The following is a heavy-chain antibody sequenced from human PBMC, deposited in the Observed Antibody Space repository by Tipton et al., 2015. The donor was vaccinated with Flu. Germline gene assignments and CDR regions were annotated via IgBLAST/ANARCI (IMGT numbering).Heavy chain of an antibody. CDR1: GYTFNSYG. CDR3: ARDAVQGVVSAYYHGMEV. J-gene: IGHJ6*02. CDR2: ISAYTGNT. Sequence: QVQLVQSGVDVKKPGASVRVSCKASGYTFNSYGITWVRQAPGQGLEWMGWISAYTGNTNYAQKFQGRVTLNTDTSTRTAYMEVRSLRSDDTAVYYCARDAVQGVVSAYYHGMEVWGQGTTVTVSS. V-gene: IGHV1-18*01. D-gene: IGHD3-10*01.